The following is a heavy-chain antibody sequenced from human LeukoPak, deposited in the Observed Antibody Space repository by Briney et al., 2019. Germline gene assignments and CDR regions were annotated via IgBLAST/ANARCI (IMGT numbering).Heavy chain of an antibody. J-gene: IGHJ4*02. CDR1: RGSFRSYF. D-gene: IGHD3-16*02. CDR3: ASHYSSGSYRYTGSFDS. CDR2: INYGGIT. V-gene: IGHV4-34*01. Sequence: PSETLSLTCTVYRGSFRSYFWTWIRQPPGKGLEWIGEINYGGITNYNPSLKSRVSISVDTSKNQFSLKLNSVTAADAAMYYCASHYSSGSYRYTGSFDSWGQGMLVNVSS.